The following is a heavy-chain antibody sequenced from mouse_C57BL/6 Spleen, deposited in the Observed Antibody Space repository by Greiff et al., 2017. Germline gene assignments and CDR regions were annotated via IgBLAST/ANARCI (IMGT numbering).Heavy chain of an antibody. CDR1: GYTFTSYW. V-gene: IGHV1-52*01. D-gene: IGHD2-1*01. CDR3: ARDGNYVLDY. Sequence: VKLQQPGAELVRPGSSVKLSCKASGYTFTSYWMHWVKQRPIQGLEWIGNIDPSDSETHYNQKFKDKATLTVDKSSSTAYMQLSSLTSEDSAVYYCARDGNYVLDYWGQGTTLTVSS. CDR2: IDPSDSET. J-gene: IGHJ2*01.